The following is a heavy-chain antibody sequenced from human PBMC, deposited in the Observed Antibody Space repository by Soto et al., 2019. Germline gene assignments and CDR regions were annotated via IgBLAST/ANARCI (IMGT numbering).Heavy chain of an antibody. D-gene: IGHD4-17*01. CDR2: FHYSGSP. J-gene: IGHJ5*02. Sequence: PSETLSLTCTVYGGSISSNYWSWIRQPPGKGLEWIGYFHYSGSPKYSPSLTSRVTISVDMSEKQSSLKLTSVTAADTAVYWCARLPWADYGGIFDPWGQGTRVTVSS. CDR3: ARLPWADYGGIFDP. V-gene: IGHV4-59*01. CDR1: GGSISSNY.